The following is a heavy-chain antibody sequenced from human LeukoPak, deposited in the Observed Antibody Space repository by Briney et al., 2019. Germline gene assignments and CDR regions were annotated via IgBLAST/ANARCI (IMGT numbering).Heavy chain of an antibody. CDR1: GGSISTYY. J-gene: IGHJ4*02. V-gene: IGHV4-4*09. D-gene: IGHD6-6*01. CDR3: ARHDAGIAARPFDN. CDR2: IHASGPT. Sequence: SETLSLTCTVSGGSISTYYWSWIRRLPGKGLEWIAYIHASGPTNYNPSLKSRITISVDTSKNQFSLKLSSVTAADTAVYYCARHDAGIAARPFDNWGQGTLVTVSS.